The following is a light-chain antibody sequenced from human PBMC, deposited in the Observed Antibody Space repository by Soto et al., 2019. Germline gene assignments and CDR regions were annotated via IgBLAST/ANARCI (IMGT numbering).Light chain of an antibody. V-gene: IGKV3-15*01. CDR1: QSVSSN. CDR2: GAS. Sequence: EIVLTPSPATLSVYQGERATLSCRASQSVSSNLAWYQQKPGQAPRLLIYGASTRATGIPARFSGSGSGTEFTLTISSLQSEDFAVYYCQQYNNWPAWTFGQGTKV. CDR3: QQYNNWPAWT. J-gene: IGKJ1*01.